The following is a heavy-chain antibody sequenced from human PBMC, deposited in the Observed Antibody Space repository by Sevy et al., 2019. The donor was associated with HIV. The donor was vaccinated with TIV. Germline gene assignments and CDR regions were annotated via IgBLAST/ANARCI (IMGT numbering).Heavy chain of an antibody. CDR3: ARSPPVVVVPGAPSWFDP. D-gene: IGHD2-2*01. CDR2: INESGIT. V-gene: IGHV4-34*01. Sequence: SETLSLTCAVHDGSFSGYYWNWIRQLPGKGLEWIGEINESGITYHNPSLKSRVTTSVDTSKKQFSLKLNSVTAVDSAVYFCARSPPVVVVPGAPSWFDPWGQGTLVTVSS. J-gene: IGHJ5*02. CDR1: DGSFSGYY.